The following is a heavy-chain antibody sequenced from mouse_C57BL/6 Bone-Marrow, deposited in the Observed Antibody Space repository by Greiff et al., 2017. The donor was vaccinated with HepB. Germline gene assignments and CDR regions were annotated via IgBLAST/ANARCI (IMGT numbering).Heavy chain of an antibody. CDR1: GYAFSSSW. Sequence: QVQLQQSGPELVKPGASVKISCKASGYAFSSSWMNWVKQRPGKGLEWIGRIYPGDGDTNYNGKFKGKATLTADKSSSTAYMKLSSLTSEDSAVYFCARSSFAYWGQGTLVTVSA. V-gene: IGHV1-82*01. CDR3: ARSSFAY. CDR2: IYPGDGDT. J-gene: IGHJ3*01.